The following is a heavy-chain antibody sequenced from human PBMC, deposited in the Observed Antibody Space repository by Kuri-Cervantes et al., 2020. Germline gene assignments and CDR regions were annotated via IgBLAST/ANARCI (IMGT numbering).Heavy chain of an antibody. CDR2: MNEDGSQK. J-gene: IGHJ4*02. CDR1: GFTFSTYW. Sequence: GESLKISFAASGFTFSTYWMSWVRQAPGKGLEWVANMNEDGSQKYYVDSVKGRFTISRDNAKNSLYLQMNSLRVEDTAVYYCARYPGIAVAGTGGFDYWGQGALVTVSS. CDR3: ARYPGIAVAGTGGFDY. V-gene: IGHV3-7*01. D-gene: IGHD6-19*01.